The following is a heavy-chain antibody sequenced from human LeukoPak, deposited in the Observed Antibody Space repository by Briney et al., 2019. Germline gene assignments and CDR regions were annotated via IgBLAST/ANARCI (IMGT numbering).Heavy chain of an antibody. CDR2: ISYDGSNK. D-gene: IGHD3-16*02. J-gene: IGHJ6*03. CDR1: GFTFSSYA. V-gene: IGHV3-30*04. Sequence: PGGSLRLSCAASGFTFSSYAMHWVRQAPGKGLEWVAVISYDGSNKYYADSVKGRFTISRDNSKNTLYLQMNSLRAEDTAVYYCAGGYTALYYYYYYYMDVWGKGTTVTVSS. CDR3: AGGYTALYYYYYYYMDV.